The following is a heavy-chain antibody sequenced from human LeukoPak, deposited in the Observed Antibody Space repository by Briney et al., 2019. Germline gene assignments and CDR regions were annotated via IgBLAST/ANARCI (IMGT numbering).Heavy chain of an antibody. D-gene: IGHD3-16*01. Sequence: SQTLSLTCTVSGGSISSGDYYWSWIRQPPGKGLEWIGYIYYSGSTYYNPSLKSRVTISVDTSKNQFSLKLSSVTAADTAVYYCARGDYDYVWGSLSPYYFDYWGQGTLVTVSS. V-gene: IGHV4-30-4*01. J-gene: IGHJ4*02. CDR1: GGSISSGDYY. CDR2: IYYSGST. CDR3: ARGDYDYVWGSLSPYYFDY.